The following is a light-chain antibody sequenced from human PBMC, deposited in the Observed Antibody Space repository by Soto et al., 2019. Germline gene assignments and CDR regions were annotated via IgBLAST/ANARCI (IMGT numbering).Light chain of an antibody. J-gene: IGKJ1*01. CDR3: QQYNNGPT. CDR2: GAS. V-gene: IGKV3-15*01. CDR1: QSVTTD. Sequence: ERVMTQSPATLSVSPGERATLSCRASQSVTTDLAWYQQKPGQAPRLLIYGASTRATGIPARFSGSGSGTAFTLTISSLQSEDFAVYYCQQYNNGPTFGQGTKVDIK.